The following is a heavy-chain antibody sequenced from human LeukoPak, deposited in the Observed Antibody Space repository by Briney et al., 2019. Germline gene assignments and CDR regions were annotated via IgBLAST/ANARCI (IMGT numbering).Heavy chain of an antibody. J-gene: IGHJ4*02. V-gene: IGHV4-34*01. CDR3: AIRSAAGIAFDY. CDR1: GGSLSGYY. CDR2: INHSGST. Sequence: SETLSLTCAVYGGSLSGYYWSWIRQPPGKGLEWIGEINHSGSTNYNPSLKSRVTISVDTSKNQFSLKLSSVTAADTAVYYCAIRSAAGIAFDYWGQGTLVTVSS. D-gene: IGHD6-13*01.